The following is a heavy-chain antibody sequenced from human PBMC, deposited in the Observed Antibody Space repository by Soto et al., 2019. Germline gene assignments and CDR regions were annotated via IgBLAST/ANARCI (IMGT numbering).Heavy chain of an antibody. V-gene: IGHV3-23*01. Sequence: GGSLRLCCAASGFTFSSYAMSWVRQTPGKGLEWVSAISGSGGSTYYADSVKGRFTISRDNSKNTLYLQMNSLRAEDTAVYYRANLRDQVVVTPFDYWGQGTLVTVPS. J-gene: IGHJ4*02. CDR1: GFTFSSYA. D-gene: IGHD3-22*01. CDR2: ISGSGGST. CDR3: ANLRDQVVVTPFDY.